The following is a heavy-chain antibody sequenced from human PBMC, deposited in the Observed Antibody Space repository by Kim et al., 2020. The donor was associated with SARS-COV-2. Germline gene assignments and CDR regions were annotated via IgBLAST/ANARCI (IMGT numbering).Heavy chain of an antibody. Sequence: SETLSLTCAVYGGSFSGYYWSWIRQPPGKGLEWIGEINHSGSTNYNPSLKSRVTISVDTSKNQFSLKLSSVTAADTAVYYCARVLRGYSYGLCWFDPWGQGTLVTVSS. J-gene: IGHJ5*02. D-gene: IGHD5-18*01. V-gene: IGHV4-34*01. CDR1: GGSFSGYY. CDR2: INHSGST. CDR3: ARVLRGYSYGLCWFDP.